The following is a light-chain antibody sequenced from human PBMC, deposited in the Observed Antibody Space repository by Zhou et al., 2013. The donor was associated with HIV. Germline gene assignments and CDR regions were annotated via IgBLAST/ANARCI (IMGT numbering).Light chain of an antibody. CDR2: GAS. CDR1: QSVGSNY. CDR3: QQYDNSPWT. J-gene: IGKJ1*01. V-gene: IGKV3-20*01. Sequence: PGERATLSCRASQSVGSNYLAWYQQRPGQAPRLLIFGASSRATGIPDRFSGSGSGTDFTLTISRLEPEDFAVYYCQQYDNSPWTFGQGTKVEIK.